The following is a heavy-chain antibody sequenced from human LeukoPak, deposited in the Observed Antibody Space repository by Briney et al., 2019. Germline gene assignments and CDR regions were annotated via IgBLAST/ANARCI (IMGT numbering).Heavy chain of an antibody. V-gene: IGHV3-48*04. CDR2: ITSSSSTI. D-gene: IGHD3-10*02. CDR3: AELGITMIGGV. J-gene: IGHJ6*04. Sequence: GGSLRLSCAASGFTFSSYNMNWVRQAPGKGLEWVSYITSSSSTIYYADSVKGRFTISRDNAKNSLYLQMNSLRAEDTAVYYCAELGITMIGGVWGKGTTVTISS. CDR1: GFTFSSYN.